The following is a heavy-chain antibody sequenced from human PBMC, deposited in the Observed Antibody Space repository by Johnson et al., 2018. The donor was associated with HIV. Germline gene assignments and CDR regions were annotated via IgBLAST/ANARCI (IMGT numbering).Heavy chain of an antibody. V-gene: IGHV3-7*01. CDR3: ARAHLMCPKNALDN. Sequence: VQLVESGGGLVQPGGSLRLSCAASGFTFSSFWMTWVRQAPGKGLEWVANINVDGTEKFYVDSVQGRFTISRDNVNNSVLLLLNSLKVEDTAVYFCARAHLMCPKNALDNWGQGTMVTVSS. J-gene: IGHJ3*02. CDR2: INVDGTEK. CDR1: GFTFSSFW.